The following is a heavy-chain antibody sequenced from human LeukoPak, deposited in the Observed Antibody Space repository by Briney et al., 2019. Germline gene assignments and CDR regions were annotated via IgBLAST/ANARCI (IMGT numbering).Heavy chain of an antibody. Sequence: GGSLRLSCAASGFSFRSHGMHWVRQAPGKGLEWVAIIWYDGNNKYYADSVKGRFTISRDNSKNMLFLQMNSLRAEDTAVYYCARDPQYCSGGSCYSRYSFDYWGQGTLVTVSS. CDR2: IWYDGNNK. J-gene: IGHJ4*02. V-gene: IGHV3-33*01. CDR3: ARDPQYCSGGSCYSRYSFDY. D-gene: IGHD2-15*01. CDR1: GFSFRSHG.